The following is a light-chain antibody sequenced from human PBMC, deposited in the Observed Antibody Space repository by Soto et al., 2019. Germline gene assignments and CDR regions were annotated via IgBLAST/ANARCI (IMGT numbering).Light chain of an antibody. Sequence: DIQLTQSPATLSASPGERVTLTCRASQTVSSKLAWYQHKPGKAPRLLIYDTSNRDTGIPARFSGSGSGTEFTLTISSLQPEDFAVYYCHQRKSWPRTFGQGTKVDI. CDR2: DTS. CDR1: QTVSSK. J-gene: IGKJ1*01. V-gene: IGKV3-11*01. CDR3: HQRKSWPRT.